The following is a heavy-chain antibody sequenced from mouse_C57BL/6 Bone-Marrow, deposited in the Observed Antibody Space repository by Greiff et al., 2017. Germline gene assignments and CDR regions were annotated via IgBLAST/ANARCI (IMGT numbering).Heavy chain of an antibody. CDR1: GYTFTSYW. D-gene: IGHD2-5*01. J-gene: IGHJ2*01. Sequence: QVQLQQSGAELVKPGASVKLSCKASGYTFTSYWMHWVKQRPGQGLEWIGMIHPNSGSTNYNEKFKSKATLTVAKSSSPAYMQLSSLTSEDSAVDYCSSGSNYFFDYWGQGTTLTVSS. CDR3: SSGSNYFFDY. CDR2: IHPNSGST. V-gene: IGHV1-64*01.